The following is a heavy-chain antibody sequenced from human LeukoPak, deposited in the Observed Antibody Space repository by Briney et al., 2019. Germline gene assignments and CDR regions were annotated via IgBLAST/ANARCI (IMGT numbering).Heavy chain of an antibody. V-gene: IGHV4-31*03. CDR1: GGSISSGGYY. CDR2: IYYSGST. Sequence: PSETLSLTCIVSGGSISSGGYYWSWIRQHPGRGLEWIGYIYYSGSTYYNPSLKSRVTISVDTSKNQFSLKLSSVTAADTAVYYCARDLYGSGIWGQGTLVTVSS. J-gene: IGHJ4*02. D-gene: IGHD3-10*01. CDR3: ARDLYGSGI.